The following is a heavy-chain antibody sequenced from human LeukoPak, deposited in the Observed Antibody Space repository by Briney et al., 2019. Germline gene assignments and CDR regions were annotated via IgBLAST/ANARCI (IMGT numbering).Heavy chain of an antibody. V-gene: IGHV4-59*01. Sequence: SETLSLTCTVSGGSISSYYWSWIRQPPGKGLEWIGYIYYSGSTNYNPSLKSRVTISVDTSKNQFSLKLSSVTAADTAVYYCARVSRQRSSGYHFDYWGQGTLVTVSS. CDR2: IYYSGST. J-gene: IGHJ4*02. CDR1: GGSISSYY. CDR3: ARVSRQRSSGYHFDY. D-gene: IGHD3-22*01.